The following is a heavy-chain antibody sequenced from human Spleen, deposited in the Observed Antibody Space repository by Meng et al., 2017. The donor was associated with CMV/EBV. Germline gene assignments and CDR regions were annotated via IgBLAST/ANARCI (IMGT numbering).Heavy chain of an antibody. V-gene: IGHV4-39*07. CDR3: VSSISAAVDWFDP. CDR2: IYNSHIA. D-gene: IGHD6-13*01. Sequence: GAAISGSYYHWARSHRPAGKGLEWIGSIYNSHIAFSNPSLKSRITISVDTSKSQLSLRLRSVTAADTAVYYCVSSISAAVDWFDPWGQGTLVTVSS. CDR1: GAAISGSYYH. J-gene: IGHJ5*02.